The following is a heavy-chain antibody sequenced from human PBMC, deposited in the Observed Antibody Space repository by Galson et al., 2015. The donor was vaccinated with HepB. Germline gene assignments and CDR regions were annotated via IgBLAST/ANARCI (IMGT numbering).Heavy chain of an antibody. CDR1: GFTFSSYG. CDR2: ISYDGSNK. J-gene: IGHJ4*02. D-gene: IGHD2-8*02. Sequence: SLRLSCAASGFTFSSYGMHWVRQAPGKGLEWVAVISYDGSNKYYADSVKGRFTISRDNSKNTLYLQMNSLRVEDTAVYYCAKDWLTYLYRWERFDYWGQGTLITVSS. CDR3: AKDWLTYLYRWERFDY. V-gene: IGHV3-30*18.